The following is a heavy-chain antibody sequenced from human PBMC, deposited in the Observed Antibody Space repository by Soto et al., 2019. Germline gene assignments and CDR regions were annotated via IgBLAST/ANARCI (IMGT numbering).Heavy chain of an antibody. Sequence: QVQLQESGPGLVKPSQTLSLTCTVSGGSISSGGYYWSWIRQHPGKGLEWIGYIYYSGSTYYNPSLKSRVTISVDTSKNQFSLKLSSVTAADTAVYYCARGGCGGDCYWDGGGEFDYWGQGTLVTVSS. CDR1: GGSISSGGYY. CDR2: IYYSGST. J-gene: IGHJ4*02. CDR3: ARGGCGGDCYWDGGGEFDY. D-gene: IGHD2-21*02. V-gene: IGHV4-31*03.